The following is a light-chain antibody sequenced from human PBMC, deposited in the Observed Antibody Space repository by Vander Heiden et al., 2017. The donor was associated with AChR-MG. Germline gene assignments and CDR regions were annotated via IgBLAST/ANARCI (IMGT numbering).Light chain of an antibody. CDR3: QQRSNWPWT. CDR1: QSVSSS. V-gene: IGKV3-11*01. J-gene: IGKJ1*01. Sequence: EIVLTQSPDTLSLPPGERATLSCRASQSVSSSLAWYQQKPGQAPRLLIYDASNRATGIPARFSGSGSGTDFTLTISSLEPEDFAVYYCQQRSNWPWTFGQGTKVEVK. CDR2: DAS.